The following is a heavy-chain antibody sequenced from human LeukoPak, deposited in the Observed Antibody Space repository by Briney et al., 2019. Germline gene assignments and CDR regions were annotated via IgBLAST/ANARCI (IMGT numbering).Heavy chain of an antibody. D-gene: IGHD2-15*01. CDR2: VSNRGST. Sequence: SETLSLTCTVSGGSIRSHSWSWVRQSPGKGLEWIGSVSNRGSTNYNPSLKSRVTISVDTSKNQFSLMLVSVTAGDTAVYYCAREVGWFDPWGQGTLVTVSS. CDR1: GGSIRSHS. CDR3: AREVGWFDP. V-gene: IGHV4-59*11. J-gene: IGHJ5*02.